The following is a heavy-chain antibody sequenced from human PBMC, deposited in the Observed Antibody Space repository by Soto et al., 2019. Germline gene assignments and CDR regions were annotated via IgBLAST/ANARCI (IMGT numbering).Heavy chain of an antibody. CDR3: ARSGGSYRAGDYYYYYYMDV. V-gene: IGHV1-69*02. CDR1: GGTFSSYT. J-gene: IGHJ6*03. Sequence: SVKVSCKASGGTFSSYTISWVRQAPGQGLEWMGRIIPILGKANYAQKFQGRVTITADKSTSTAYMELSSPRSEDTAVYYCARSGGSYRAGDYYYYYYMDVWGKGTTVTVSS. D-gene: IGHD3-16*02. CDR2: IIPILGKA.